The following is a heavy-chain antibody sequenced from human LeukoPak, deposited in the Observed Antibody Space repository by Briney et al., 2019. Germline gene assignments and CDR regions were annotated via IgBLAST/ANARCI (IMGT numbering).Heavy chain of an antibody. CDR3: ARDPFPKYYYGSGSYYRE. J-gene: IGHJ4*02. D-gene: IGHD3-10*01. V-gene: IGHV1-2*02. CDR1: GYTFTGYY. Sequence: GASVKVSCKASGYTFTGYYIHWLRQAPGQGLEWMGWIKPNSGAANYAQKFLGRVTLTRDTSISTAYLELSPLISDDTAVYYCARDPFPKYYYGSGSYYREWGQGTLVTVSS. CDR2: IKPNSGAA.